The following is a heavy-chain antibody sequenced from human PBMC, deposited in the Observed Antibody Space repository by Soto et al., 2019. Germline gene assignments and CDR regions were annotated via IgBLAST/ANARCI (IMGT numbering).Heavy chain of an antibody. Sequence: QVHLQESGPGLVKPSETLSLTCTVSGGSIRSYYWSWIRQPPGKGLEWIGYIYYSGTTNYNPSLTSRVTIRVDTSKSQLSRTLSSVTAADTAVYYCARSRSPEVYELDWGQGTLVTVSS. V-gene: IGHV4-59*12. CDR1: GGSIRSYY. CDR2: IYYSGTT. J-gene: IGHJ4*02. CDR3: ARSRSPEVYELD. D-gene: IGHD3-10*01.